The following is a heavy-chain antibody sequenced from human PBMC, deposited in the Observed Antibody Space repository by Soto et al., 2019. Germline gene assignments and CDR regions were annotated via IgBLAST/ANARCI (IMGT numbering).Heavy chain of an antibody. CDR2: IYYSGST. CDR3: ARADKSSYSFDY. CDR1: GGSISSDGYY. J-gene: IGHJ4*02. Sequence: SETLSLTCTVSGGSISSDGYYWSWIRQHPGKGLEWIGYIYYSGSTYYNPSLKSRVTISVDTSKNQFSLKLSSVTAADTAVYYCARADKSSYSFDYWGQGHLVTVSS. V-gene: IGHV4-31*03.